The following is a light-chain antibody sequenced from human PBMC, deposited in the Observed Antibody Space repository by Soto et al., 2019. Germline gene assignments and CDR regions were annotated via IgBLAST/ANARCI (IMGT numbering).Light chain of an antibody. CDR1: QSVGSN. J-gene: IGKJ1*01. CDR3: QEHGSSPRT. Sequence: EIVMTQSPATLSVPPGDRATLCCRASQSVGSNLAWYQQKPGQAPRLLIYGASTRVTGIPARFSGSGSGTDFTLTISRLEPEDFAVYYCQEHGSSPRTFGQGTKVDI. CDR2: GAS. V-gene: IGKV3-15*01.